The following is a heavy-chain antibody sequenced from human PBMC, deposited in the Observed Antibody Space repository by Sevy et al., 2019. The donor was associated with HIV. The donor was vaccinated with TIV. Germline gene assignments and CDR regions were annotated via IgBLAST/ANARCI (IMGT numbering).Heavy chain of an antibody. Sequence: GGSLRLSCAASGFAFYDYSMSWIRQAPWKGLEWVATLSFGCGKINYADSVKGRFTISRDNSKNSFYLQMDNSRVEDTAIYYSAREGCTRHHDYWGQGTRVTVSS. V-gene: IGHV3-23*01. CDR1: GFAFYDYS. CDR3: AREGCTRHHDY. CDR2: LSFGCGKI. J-gene: IGHJ4*02. D-gene: IGHD2-8*01.